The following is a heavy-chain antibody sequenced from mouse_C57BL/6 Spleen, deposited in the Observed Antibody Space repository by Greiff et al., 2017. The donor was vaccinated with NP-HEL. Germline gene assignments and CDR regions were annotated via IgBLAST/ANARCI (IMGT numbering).Heavy chain of an antibody. CDR3: ARMGPFYYSNPYYFDY. J-gene: IGHJ2*01. V-gene: IGHV1-26*01. D-gene: IGHD2-5*01. Sequence: EVQLQQSGPELVKPGASVKISCKASGYTFTDYYMNWVKQSHGKSLEWIGDINPNNGGTSYNQKFKGKATLTVDKSSSTAYMELRSLTSEDSAVYYCARMGPFYYSNPYYFDYWGQSTTLTVSS. CDR2: INPNNGGT. CDR1: GYTFTDYY.